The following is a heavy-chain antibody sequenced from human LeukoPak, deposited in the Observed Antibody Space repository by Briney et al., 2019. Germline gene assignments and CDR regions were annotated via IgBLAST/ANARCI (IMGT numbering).Heavy chain of an antibody. Sequence: GGSLRLSCAASGFTFSDYYMSWIRQAPGKGLEWVSCISSSNTYTNYADSVKGRFTISRDNAKNSLSLQMNSLRAEDTAIYYCARGARYCSGGTCTAYWGQGTLVTVSS. D-gene: IGHD2-15*01. J-gene: IGHJ4*02. CDR1: GFTFSDYY. CDR2: ISSSNTYT. V-gene: IGHV3-11*05. CDR3: ARGARYCSGGTCTAY.